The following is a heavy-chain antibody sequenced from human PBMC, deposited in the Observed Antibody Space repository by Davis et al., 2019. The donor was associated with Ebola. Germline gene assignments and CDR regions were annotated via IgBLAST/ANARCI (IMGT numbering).Heavy chain of an antibody. D-gene: IGHD3-22*01. CDR2: MNPNSGNT. CDR3: ARDRLVVVITTFPGGGYMDV. J-gene: IGHJ6*04. CDR1: GYTFISYD. Sequence: AASVKVSCKASGYTFISYDINWVRQATGQGLEWMGWMNPNSGNTGYAQKFQGRVTMTRNTSISTAYMELSSLRSEDTAVYFCARDRLVVVITTFPGGGYMDVWGKGTTVNVSS. V-gene: IGHV1-8*01.